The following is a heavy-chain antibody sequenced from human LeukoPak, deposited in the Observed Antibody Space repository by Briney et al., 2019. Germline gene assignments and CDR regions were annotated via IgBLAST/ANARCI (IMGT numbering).Heavy chain of an antibody. CDR2: FRSKVSGGTT. Sequence: PGRSLRLSCTASGFPFGDYTMSWGRQAPGKGLEWVGFFRSKVSGGTTEYAASVKGRFTISRDDSKNIAYLQMNSLGTDDTAVYYCSKGGHFDYWGQGTLVTVSS. CDR3: SKGGHFDY. V-gene: IGHV3-49*04. D-gene: IGHD2-15*01. CDR1: GFPFGDYT. J-gene: IGHJ4*02.